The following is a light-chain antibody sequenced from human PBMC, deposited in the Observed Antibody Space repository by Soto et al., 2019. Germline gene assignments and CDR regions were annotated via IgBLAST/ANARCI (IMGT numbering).Light chain of an antibody. Sequence: EIVMTQSPATLSVSPGERATLSCRASQSVSSNLAWYQQKPGQAPRLLIYGAFNRATGIPGRFSGSGSGTEFTLIISSLQSEDFAVYYCQQYNKWPQATFGQGTKVDIK. V-gene: IGKV3-15*01. CDR2: GAF. J-gene: IGKJ1*01. CDR1: QSVSSN. CDR3: QQYNKWPQAT.